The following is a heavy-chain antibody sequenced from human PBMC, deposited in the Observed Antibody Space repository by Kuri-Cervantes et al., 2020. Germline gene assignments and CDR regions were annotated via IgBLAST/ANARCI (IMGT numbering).Heavy chain of an antibody. V-gene: IGHV1-18*04. Sequence: ASVKVSCKASGYTFTSYYMHWVRQAPGQGLEWMGWISGDNSYTNYAQKFQGRITMTTDTSPTTAYMELRSLRSDDTAVYYCATNFNYDILTGYYGLDSWGQGTMVTVSS. D-gene: IGHD3-9*01. J-gene: IGHJ3*01. CDR2: ISGDNSYT. CDR3: ATNFNYDILTGYYGLDS. CDR1: GYTFTSYY.